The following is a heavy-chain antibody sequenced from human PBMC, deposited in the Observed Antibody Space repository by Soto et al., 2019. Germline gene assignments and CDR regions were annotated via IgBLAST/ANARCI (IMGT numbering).Heavy chain of an antibody. J-gene: IGHJ4*02. D-gene: IGHD4-17*01. V-gene: IGHV1-69*01. CDR1: GGTFSTFG. CDR2: IIPFFGTA. Sequence: QVQLVQSGAEVKKTGSSVKVSCKTSGGTFSTFGISWVRQAPGQGLEWMGGIIPFFGTAEYSQKFEDRITITADESTNTVYMDLRSLTSEDTAIYYCARNAQMFVGDKYNYYFWGQGALVTVS. CDR3: ARNAQMFVGDKYNYYF.